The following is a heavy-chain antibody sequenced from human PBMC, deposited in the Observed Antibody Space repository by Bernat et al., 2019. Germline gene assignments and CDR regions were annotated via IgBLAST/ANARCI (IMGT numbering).Heavy chain of an antibody. Sequence: QVQLVESGGGVVQPGRSLRLSCAASGFTFSSYGMHWVRQAPGKGLEWVAVIWYDGSNKYYADAVKGRFTISRDNSKNTLCLQMNSLRAEDTAVYYCARIRGYSYGQIDYWGQGTLVTVSS. J-gene: IGHJ4*02. CDR2: IWYDGSNK. CDR3: ARIRGYSYGQIDY. V-gene: IGHV3-33*01. D-gene: IGHD5-18*01. CDR1: GFTFSSYG.